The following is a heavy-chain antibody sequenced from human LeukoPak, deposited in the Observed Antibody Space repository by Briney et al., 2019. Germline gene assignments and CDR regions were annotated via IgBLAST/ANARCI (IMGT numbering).Heavy chain of an antibody. Sequence: GGSLRLSCAASGFTFSDYSMNWVRQAPGKGLEWVSSISYSSSHIFYADSLKGRFTIFRDNAKNSLYLQMNSLRAEDTAVYYCARFYGGNSNAFDIWGQGTMVTVSS. V-gene: IGHV3-21*01. CDR2: ISYSSSHI. D-gene: IGHD4-23*01. CDR3: ARFYGGNSNAFDI. J-gene: IGHJ3*02. CDR1: GFTFSDYS.